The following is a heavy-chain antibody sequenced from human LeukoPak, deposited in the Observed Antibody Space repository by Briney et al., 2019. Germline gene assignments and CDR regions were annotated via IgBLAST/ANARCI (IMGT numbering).Heavy chain of an antibody. Sequence: GGSLRLSCAASGFTFSSYSMNWVRQAPGKGLEWVSSISSSSSYIYYADSVKGRFTISRDNAKNSLYLQMNSLRAEDTAVYYCARIIYGSGSYLDYWGQGTLVTVSS. CDR3: ARIIYGSGSYLDY. CDR1: GFTFSSYS. J-gene: IGHJ4*02. D-gene: IGHD3-10*01. V-gene: IGHV3-21*01. CDR2: ISSSSSYI.